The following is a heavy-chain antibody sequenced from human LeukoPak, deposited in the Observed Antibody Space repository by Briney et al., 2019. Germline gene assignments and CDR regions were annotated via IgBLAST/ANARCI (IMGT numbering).Heavy chain of an antibody. J-gene: IGHJ4*02. D-gene: IGHD1-26*01. V-gene: IGHV4-39*07. CDR2: IYYTGST. CDR3: ARDHKELARTTFDY. Sequence: PSETLSLTCTVSSGSISSSTYYWGWIRQPPGKGLEWIGTIYYTGSTYYNPSLKSRVTISVDTSKNQFSLKLSSVTAADTAVYYCARDHKELARTTFDYWGQGTLVTVSS. CDR1: SGSISSSTYY.